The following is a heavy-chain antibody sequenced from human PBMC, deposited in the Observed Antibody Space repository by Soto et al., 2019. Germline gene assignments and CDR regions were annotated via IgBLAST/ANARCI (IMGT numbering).Heavy chain of an antibody. V-gene: IGHV1-46*01. CDR3: ARVYGEVLAY. CDR2: INPSGGNT. J-gene: IGHJ4*02. D-gene: IGHD4-17*01. Sequence: QVQLVQSGAEVKKPGASVKVSCKASGYTFTSYYIHWVLQAPGQGLEWMGIINPSGGNTSYAQKFQGGVTMTGDTCTSTVYMELSSLTSEDTAVYYCARVYGEVLAYGGQGTLGTVSS. CDR1: GYTFTSYY.